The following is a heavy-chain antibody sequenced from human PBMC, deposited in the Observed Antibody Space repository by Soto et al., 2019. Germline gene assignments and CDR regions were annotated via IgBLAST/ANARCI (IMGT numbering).Heavy chain of an antibody. V-gene: IGHV4-38-2*02. Sequence: SETLSLTCVVSSYSISSGFFWAWIRQPPGKGLEWVGSIYHTGDTHYNPSLRSQVSMSVDTSKNQFSLRLTSLTAADTAVCFCARDTNSLDLWGRGILVTVSS. D-gene: IGHD2-8*01. CDR3: ARDTNSLDL. CDR1: SYSISSGFF. J-gene: IGHJ5*02. CDR2: IYHTGDT.